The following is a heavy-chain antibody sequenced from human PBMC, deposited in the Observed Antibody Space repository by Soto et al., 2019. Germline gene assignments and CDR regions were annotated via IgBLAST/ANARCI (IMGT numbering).Heavy chain of an antibody. CDR3: ARGRGYCTNGVCYNYYMDV. Sequence: SETLSLTCAVCGGSFCGYYWSWIRQPPGKGLEWIGEINHSGSTNYNPSLKSRVTISVDTSKNQFSLKLSSVTAADTAVYYCARGRGYCTNGVCYNYYMDVWAKGPRSPSP. CDR2: INHSGST. CDR1: GGSFCGYY. J-gene: IGHJ6*03. V-gene: IGHV4-34*01. D-gene: IGHD2-8*01.